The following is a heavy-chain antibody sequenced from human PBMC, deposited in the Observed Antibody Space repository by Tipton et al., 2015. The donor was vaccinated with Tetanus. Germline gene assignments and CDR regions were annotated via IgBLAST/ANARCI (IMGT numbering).Heavy chain of an antibody. CDR1: GYSFTGYY. CDR2: INPNSGVT. Sequence: QSGPEVKKPGASVKVSCKASGYSFTGYYMHWLRQAPGQGLEWMGWINPNSGVTDCARKFQGRVTMTSDTSIGTAYMELSSLRSDDTAIYYCARDMRGNWFDPWGQGTLVTVSA. V-gene: IGHV1-2*02. J-gene: IGHJ5*02. CDR3: ARDMRGNWFDP. D-gene: IGHD3-16*01.